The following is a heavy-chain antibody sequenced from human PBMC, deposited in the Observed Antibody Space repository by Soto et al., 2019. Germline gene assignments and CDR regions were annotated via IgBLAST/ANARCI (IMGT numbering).Heavy chain of an antibody. CDR1: GFTFSSYA. Sequence: GGSLRLSCAASGFTFSSYAMSWVRQAPGKGLEWVSAISGSGGSTYYADSVKGRFTISRDNSKNTLYLQMNSLRADDTAVYYCAGSATYSSSWYIPFDPWGQGTLVTVSS. D-gene: IGHD6-13*01. J-gene: IGHJ5*02. CDR3: AGSATYSSSWYIPFDP. V-gene: IGHV3-23*01. CDR2: ISGSGGST.